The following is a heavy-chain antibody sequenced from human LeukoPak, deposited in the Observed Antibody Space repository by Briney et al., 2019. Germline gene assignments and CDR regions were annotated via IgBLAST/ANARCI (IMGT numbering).Heavy chain of an antibody. CDR3: ARNVRSEGPPFYYYYMDV. J-gene: IGHJ6*03. CDR1: GVSISNYY. CDR2: IYYSGSS. Sequence: SETLSLTCTVSGVSISNYYWTWIRQPPGKTLEWIGYIYYSGSSSYNPSLSSRVTISLDTPKSQFSLKLSSVTAADTAVYCARNVRSEGPPFYYYYMDVWGKGTTVTVSS. V-gene: IGHV4-59*01.